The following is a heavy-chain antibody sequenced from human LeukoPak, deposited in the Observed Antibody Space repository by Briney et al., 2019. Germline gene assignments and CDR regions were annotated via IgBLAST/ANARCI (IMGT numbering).Heavy chain of an antibody. CDR2: IYYSGST. CDR3: ARGLPGP. V-gene: IGHV4-59*01. J-gene: IGHJ5*02. Sequence: PSETLSLTXTVSGGSICSYYWSWIRQPPGKGLEWIGYIYYSGSTNYNPSLKSRVTISVDTSKNQFSLKLSSVTAADTAVYYCARGLPGPWGQGTLVTVSS. CDR1: GGSICSYY.